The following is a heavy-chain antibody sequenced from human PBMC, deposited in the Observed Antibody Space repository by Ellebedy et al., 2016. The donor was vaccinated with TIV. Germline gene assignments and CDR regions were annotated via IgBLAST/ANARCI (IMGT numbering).Heavy chain of an antibody. D-gene: IGHD5-24*01. CDR1: GGSISSYY. CDR2: INHSGST. CDR3: ARGRRWLQWVRRRNWFDP. J-gene: IGHJ5*02. V-gene: IGHV4-34*01. Sequence: SETLSLTXTVSGGSISSYYWSWIRQPPGKGLEWIGEINHSGSTNYNPSLKSRVTISVDTSKNQFSLKLSSVTAADTAVYYCARGRRWLQWVRRRNWFDPWGQGTLVTVSS.